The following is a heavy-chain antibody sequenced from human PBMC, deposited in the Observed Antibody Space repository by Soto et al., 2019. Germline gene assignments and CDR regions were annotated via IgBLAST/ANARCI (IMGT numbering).Heavy chain of an antibody. CDR1: GGSISSYY. J-gene: IGHJ3*02. Sequence: SETLSLTCTVSGGSISSYYWSWIRQPPGKGLEWIGYIYYSGSTNYNPSLKSRVTISVDTSKNQFSLKLSSVTASDTAVYYCARGIYSSSWPHDAFDIWGQGTMVT. V-gene: IGHV4-59*01. D-gene: IGHD6-13*01. CDR2: IYYSGST. CDR3: ARGIYSSSWPHDAFDI.